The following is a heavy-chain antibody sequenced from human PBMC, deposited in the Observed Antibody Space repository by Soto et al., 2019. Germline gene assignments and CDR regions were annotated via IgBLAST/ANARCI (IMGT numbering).Heavy chain of an antibody. D-gene: IGHD6-19*01. CDR2: IYPGDSDT. J-gene: IGHJ4*02. CDR3: ATQWYISDWYASDN. Sequence: EVQLVQSGAEVKKPGESLKISCKSSTYTFSNYWIGWVRQVPGEGLEWMGIIYPGDSDTRYSRSFQGQVTISVDKFISTAYLQWNSLKASDNAMYYCATQWYISDWYASDNWGQGTLVTVSS. CDR1: TYTFSNYW. V-gene: IGHV5-51*01.